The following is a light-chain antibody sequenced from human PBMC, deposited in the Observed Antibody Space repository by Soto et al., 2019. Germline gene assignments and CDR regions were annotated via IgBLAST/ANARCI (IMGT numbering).Light chain of an antibody. J-gene: IGKJ4*01. CDR1: QGISND. CDR2: DAS. V-gene: IGKV1D-13*01. CDR3: QQYDNLFFS. Sequence: AIQLTQSPSSLSASVGDSVAITCRASQGISNDLAWYQQRPGRPPKLLIYDASTLERGVPSRFSGSGSGTDFTLHISSLQPEDIATYYCQQYDNLFFSFGGGTRVEIK.